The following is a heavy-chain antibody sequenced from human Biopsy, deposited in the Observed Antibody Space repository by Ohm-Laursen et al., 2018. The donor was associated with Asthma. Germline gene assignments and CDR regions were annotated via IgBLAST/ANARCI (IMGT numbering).Heavy chain of an antibody. V-gene: IGHV1-69*13. CDR3: ARKAGSCISRTCYSLDF. Sequence: SVKVSCKSLGGTFNTYVIGWVRQAPGQGLEWVGGINSVFGTTTYPQKIQDRVTITADDSTSTVYMELSSLRSEDTAVYYCARKAGSCISRTCYSLDFWGQGTLVTVSS. CDR2: INSVFGTT. CDR1: GGTFNTYV. D-gene: IGHD2-2*01. J-gene: IGHJ4*02.